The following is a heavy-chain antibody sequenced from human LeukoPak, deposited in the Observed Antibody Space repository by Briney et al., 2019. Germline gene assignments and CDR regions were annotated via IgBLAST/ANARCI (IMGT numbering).Heavy chain of an antibody. V-gene: IGHV3-23*01. CDR1: GFTFSSYA. D-gene: IGHD3-22*01. J-gene: IGHJ4*02. CDR3: AKDVVPHYYDSSGSDY. Sequence: GGSLRLSCAASGFTFSSYAMSWVRQAPGKGLEWVSAISGSGGSTYYADSVKGRFTISRDNSKNTLYRQMNSLRAEDTAVYYCAKDVVPHYYDSSGSDYWGQGTLVTVSS. CDR2: ISGSGGST.